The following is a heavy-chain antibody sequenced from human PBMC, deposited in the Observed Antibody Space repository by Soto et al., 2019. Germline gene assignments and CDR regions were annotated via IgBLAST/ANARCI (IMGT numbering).Heavy chain of an antibody. CDR2: INHSGST. CDR3: ARGDIVVVPAAMLGWFDP. D-gene: IGHD2-2*01. J-gene: IGHJ5*02. CDR1: GGSFSGYY. Sequence: QVQLQQWGAGLLKPSETLSLTCAVYGGSFSGYYWSWIRQPPGTGLEWIGEINHSGSTNYNPSLKSRFTISVDTSKNQFSLKLSSVTAADTAVYYCARGDIVVVPAAMLGWFDPWGQGTLVTVSS. V-gene: IGHV4-34*01.